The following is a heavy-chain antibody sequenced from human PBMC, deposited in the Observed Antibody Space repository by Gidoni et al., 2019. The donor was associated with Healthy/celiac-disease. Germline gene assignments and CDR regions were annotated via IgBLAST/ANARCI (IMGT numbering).Heavy chain of an antibody. Sequence: QVQLQESGPGLVKPSETLSLTCTVSGGSISSYYWRWIRQPPGKGLEWIGYIYYSGSTNYNPSLKSRVTISVDTSKNQFSLKLSSVTAADTAVYYCARPRGYCSGGSCYGDDAFDIWGQGTMVTVSS. D-gene: IGHD2-15*01. CDR2: IYYSGST. CDR1: GGSISSYY. J-gene: IGHJ3*02. V-gene: IGHV4-59*01. CDR3: ARPRGYCSGGSCYGDDAFDI.